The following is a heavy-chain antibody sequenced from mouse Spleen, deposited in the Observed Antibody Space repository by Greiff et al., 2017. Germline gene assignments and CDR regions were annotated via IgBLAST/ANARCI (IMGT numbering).Heavy chain of an antibody. CDR3: ARSGGEGYFDY. V-gene: IGHV5-17*02. Sequence: EVQRVESGGGLVQPGGSRKLSCAASGFTFSSFGMHWVRQAPEKGLEWVAYISSGSSTIYYADTVKGRFTISRDNPKNTLFLQMTSLRSEDTAMYYCARSGGEGYFDYWGQGTTLTVSS. D-gene: IGHD3-2*02. J-gene: IGHJ2*01. CDR2: ISSGSSTI. CDR1: GFTFSSFG.